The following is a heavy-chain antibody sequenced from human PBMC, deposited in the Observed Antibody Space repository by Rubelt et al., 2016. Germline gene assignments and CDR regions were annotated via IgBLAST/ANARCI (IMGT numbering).Heavy chain of an antibody. J-gene: IGHJ4*02. CDR1: GGTFSSYA. CDR3: ATPPGVGKY. V-gene: IGHV1-69*01. Sequence: QVQLVQSGAEVKKPGSSVKVSCKASGGTFSSYAISWVRQAPGQGLEWMGGTIPIFGTATYAHKFQGGVTITADESTSAAYMELSSLRSEDAAVYYCATPPGVGKYWGQGTLVTVSS. CDR2: TIPIFGTA. D-gene: IGHD2-8*01.